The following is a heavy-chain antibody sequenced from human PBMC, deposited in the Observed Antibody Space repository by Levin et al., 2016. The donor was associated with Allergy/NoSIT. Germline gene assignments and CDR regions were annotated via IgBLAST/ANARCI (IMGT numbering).Heavy chain of an antibody. V-gene: IGHV2-5*02. Sequence: SGPTLVKPTQTLTLTCDFSGFSLSSHGETVGWVRQPPGKALEWLALIYWDGDRRYSPSLRSRLTIAEGSSKNQVVLTVTDMAPGDTGTYYCAHITGSHNSRRHFSSWGQGTLVTVSS. CDR3: AHITGSHNSRRHFSS. J-gene: IGHJ5*02. D-gene: IGHD1-1*01. CDR2: IYWDGDR. CDR1: GFSLSSHGET.